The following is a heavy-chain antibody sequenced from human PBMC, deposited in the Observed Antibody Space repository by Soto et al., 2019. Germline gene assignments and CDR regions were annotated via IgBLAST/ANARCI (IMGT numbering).Heavy chain of an antibody. D-gene: IGHD3-9*01. V-gene: IGHV3-33*01. CDR2: IRFDGSTA. CDR1: GFVFRTFR. Sequence: GGSLRLSCEASGFVFRTFRMHWVRRAPGKGLEWLATIRFDGSTARYAESVRGRFKISRDNSMNTLYLQLDRLRVEDTAVYYCVRDRPNTESLTGYFDTWGQGAPVTVSS. J-gene: IGHJ4*02. CDR3: VRDRPNTESLTGYFDT.